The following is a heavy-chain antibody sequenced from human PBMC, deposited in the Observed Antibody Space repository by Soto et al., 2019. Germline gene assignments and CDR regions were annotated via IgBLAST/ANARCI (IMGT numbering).Heavy chain of an antibody. Sequence: EVQLLESGGGLVQPGGSLRLSCVASGFTFSTCVMTWVRQAPGKGLEWVSVISGSGGSTYYTDSVKGRFTIFRDNSKSTLFLQMNSLRVEDTAVYYCAKGPENTGGSHRYLDYWGQGALVTVSS. CDR1: GFTFSTCV. CDR2: ISGSGGST. CDR3: AKGPENTGGSHRYLDY. D-gene: IGHD3-16*02. J-gene: IGHJ4*02. V-gene: IGHV3-23*01.